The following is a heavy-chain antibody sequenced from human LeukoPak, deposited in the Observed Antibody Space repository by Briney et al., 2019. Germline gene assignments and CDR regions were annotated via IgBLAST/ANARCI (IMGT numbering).Heavy chain of an antibody. J-gene: IGHJ5*02. D-gene: IGHD6-19*01. CDR1: GYTFTGYY. V-gene: IGHV1-2*02. CDR2: INPNSGGT. Sequence: ASVKVSCKASGYTFTGYYMHWVRQAPGQGLEWMGWINPNSGGTNCAQKFQGRVTMTRDTSISTAYMELSRLRSDGTAVYYCAREWHLYSSGWNSRTNWFDPWGQGTLVTVSS. CDR3: AREWHLYSSGWNSRTNWFDP.